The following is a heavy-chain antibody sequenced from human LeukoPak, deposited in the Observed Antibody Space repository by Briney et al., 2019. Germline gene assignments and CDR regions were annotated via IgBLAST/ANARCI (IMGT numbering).Heavy chain of an antibody. CDR3: ASLTYTA. V-gene: IGHV5-10-1*01. Sequence: GGSLKISCKGFGYSFTSYWVTRGGPMPGKGLEWMGRIDPSDSYTNYSPSFQGHVTISADKSISTAYLQWSSLKASDTAMYYCASLTYTAWGQGTLVTVSS. D-gene: IGHD5-18*01. J-gene: IGHJ4*02. CDR2: IDPSDSYT. CDR1: GYSFTSYW.